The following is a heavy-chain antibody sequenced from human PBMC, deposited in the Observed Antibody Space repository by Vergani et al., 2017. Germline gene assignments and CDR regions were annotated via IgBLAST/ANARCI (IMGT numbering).Heavy chain of an antibody. CDR1: GFTFSSYE. J-gene: IGHJ4*02. D-gene: IGHD5-24*01. Sequence: EVQLLESGGGLVQPGGSLRLSCAASGFTFSSYEMNWVRQAPGKGLEWVSYISSGGSSIYYADSVKGRFTISRDNAKNSLYLQMNSLRAEDTAVYYCARRRDGYNTFDYWGQGTLVTVSS. CDR3: ARRRDGYNTFDY. V-gene: IGHV3-48*03. CDR2: ISSGGSSI.